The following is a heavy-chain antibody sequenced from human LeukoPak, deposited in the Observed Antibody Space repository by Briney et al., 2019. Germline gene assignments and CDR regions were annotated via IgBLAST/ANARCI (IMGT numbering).Heavy chain of an antibody. J-gene: IGHJ5*02. CDR2: IYSGGST. D-gene: IGHD3-3*01. V-gene: IGHV3-66*02. Sequence: PGGSLRLSCAASGSTVSSNYMSWVRQAPGKGLEWVSVIYSGGSTYYADSVKGRFTISRDNSKNTLYLQMNSLRAEDTAVYYCARGQYYDFWSGYEYNWFDPWGQGTLVTVSS. CDR1: GSTVSSNY. CDR3: ARGQYYDFWSGYEYNWFDP.